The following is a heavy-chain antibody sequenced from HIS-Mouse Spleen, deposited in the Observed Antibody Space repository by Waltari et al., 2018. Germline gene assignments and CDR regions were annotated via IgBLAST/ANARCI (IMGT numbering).Heavy chain of an antibody. J-gene: IGHJ5*02. CDR2: SYPSGST. CDR3: ARVKT. Sequence: QVPLQESGPGLVKPSETLSLTCTVSGYSISSGYYWGWIRQSPGKGLEWIGSSYPSGSTYYNPSLKSRVTISVDTSKNQFSLKLSSVTAADTAVYYCARVKTWGQGTLVTVSS. CDR1: GYSISSGYY. V-gene: IGHV4-38-2*02.